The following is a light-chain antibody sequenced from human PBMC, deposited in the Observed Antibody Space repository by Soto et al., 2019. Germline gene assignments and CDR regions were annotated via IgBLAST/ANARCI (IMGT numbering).Light chain of an antibody. CDR2: DVS. J-gene: IGLJ1*01. CDR3: CSYGGSYTPYV. Sequence: QSALTQPRSVSGSPGQSVTISCTGTSSDVGLYNYVSWYQQHPGNAPKLIIYDVSKRPSGVPDRFSGSKSGNTASLTISGLQAEDEGEYFCCSYGGSYTPYVFGTGTKLTVL. V-gene: IGLV2-11*01. CDR1: SSDVGLYNY.